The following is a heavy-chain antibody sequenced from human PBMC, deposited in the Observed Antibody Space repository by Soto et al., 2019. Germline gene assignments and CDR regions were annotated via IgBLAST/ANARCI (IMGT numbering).Heavy chain of an antibody. CDR3: AARFSGETYFDY. CDR1: GGSISSYY. CDR2: IYYSGST. J-gene: IGHJ4*02. V-gene: IGHV4-59*01. Sequence: ETLSLTCTVSGGSISSYYWSWIRQPPGKGLEWIGYIYYSGSTNYNPSLKSRVTISVDTSKNQFSLKLSSVTAADTAVYYCAARFSGETYFDYWGQGTLVTAPQ. D-gene: IGHD3-10*01.